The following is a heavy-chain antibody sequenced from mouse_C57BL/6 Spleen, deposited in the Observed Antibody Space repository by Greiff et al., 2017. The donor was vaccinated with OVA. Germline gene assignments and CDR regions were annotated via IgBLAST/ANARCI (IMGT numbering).Heavy chain of an antibody. V-gene: IGHV8-8*01. CDR2: IWWDDDK. CDR3: ARIGATVVAPYYAMDY. Sequence: TLKESGPGILQPSQTLSLTCSFSGFSLSTFGMGVGWIRQPSGKGLEWLAHIWWDDDKYYNPALKSRLTISKDTSKNQVFLKIANVDTADTATYYCARIGATVVAPYYAMDYWGQGTSVTVSS. CDR1: GFSLSTFGMG. D-gene: IGHD1-1*01. J-gene: IGHJ4*01.